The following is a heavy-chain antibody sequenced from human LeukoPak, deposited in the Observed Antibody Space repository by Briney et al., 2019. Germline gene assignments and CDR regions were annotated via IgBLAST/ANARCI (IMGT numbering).Heavy chain of an antibody. D-gene: IGHD6-13*01. CDR3: ARVSAAAPYYFDY. V-gene: IGHV4-59*01. CDR2: IYYSGST. Sequence: SETLSLTCTVSGGSISSYYWSWIRQPPGKGLEWSGYIYYSGSTNYNPSLKSRVTISVDTSKNQFSLKLSSVTAADTAVYYCARVSAAAPYYFDYWGQGTLVTVSS. CDR1: GGSISSYY. J-gene: IGHJ4*02.